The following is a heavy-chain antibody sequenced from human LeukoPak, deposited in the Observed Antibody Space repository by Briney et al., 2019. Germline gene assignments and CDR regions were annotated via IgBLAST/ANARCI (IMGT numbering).Heavy chain of an antibody. V-gene: IGHV4-59*01. CDR3: ARGGVVTTTPRWYYFDY. J-gene: IGHJ4*02. Sequence: SETLSLTCTVSGGSISSYYWIWIRQPPGKRLEWIGYIYYSGSTIYSPSLKSRVTLSVDTSENQMSLRLKSVTAADTAVYYCARGGVVTTTPRWYYFDYWGQGILVTVSS. D-gene: IGHD5-12*01. CDR2: IYYSGST. CDR1: GGSISSYY.